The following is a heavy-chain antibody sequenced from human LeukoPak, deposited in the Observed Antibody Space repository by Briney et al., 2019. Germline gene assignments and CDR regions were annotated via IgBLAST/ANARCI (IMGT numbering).Heavy chain of an antibody. Sequence: ASVKVSCKASGYTFTGYYVHWVRQAPGQGLEWMGWINPNTGDANYAQKFQGRVTMTRDASVTTVYMDLSRLRSDDTAVYYCTRGDFYGSGSQSAHWGQGTLVTVSS. CDR3: TRGDFYGSGSQSAH. CDR1: GYTFTGYY. D-gene: IGHD3-10*01. V-gene: IGHV1-2*02. CDR2: INPNTGDA. J-gene: IGHJ4*02.